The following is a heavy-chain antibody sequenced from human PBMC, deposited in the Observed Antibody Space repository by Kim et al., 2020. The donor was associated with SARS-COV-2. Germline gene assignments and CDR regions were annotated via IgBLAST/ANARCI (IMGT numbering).Heavy chain of an antibody. D-gene: IGHD2-15*01. CDR1: GFTFSSYG. V-gene: IGHV3-30*03. Sequence: GGSLRHSCAASGFTFSSYGMHWVRQAPGKGLEWVAVISYDGSNKYYADSVKGRFTISRDNSKNTLYLQMNSLRAEDTAVYYCALIGQDFDPWGQGTLVTVSS. CDR3: ALIGQDFDP. CDR2: ISYDGSNK. J-gene: IGHJ5*02.